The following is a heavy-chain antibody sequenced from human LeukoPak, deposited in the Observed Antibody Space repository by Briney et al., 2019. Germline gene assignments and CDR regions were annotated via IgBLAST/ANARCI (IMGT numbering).Heavy chain of an antibody. D-gene: IGHD5-24*01. CDR1: GFTFSSYG. CDR2: NGSNK. CDR3: AKGAGATITLGYFDY. Sequence: GSLRLSCAASGFTFSSYGMHWVRQAPGKGLEWVAVNGSNKYYADSVKGRFTISRDNSKNTLYLQMNSLRAEDTAVYYCAKGAGATITLGYFDYWGQGTLVTVSS. V-gene: IGHV3-33*06. J-gene: IGHJ4*02.